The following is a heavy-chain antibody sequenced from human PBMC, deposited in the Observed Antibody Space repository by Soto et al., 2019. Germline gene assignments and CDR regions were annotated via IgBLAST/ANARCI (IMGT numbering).Heavy chain of an antibody. Sequence: QLVESGGGLVKPGGSLRLSCATSGFTFSSYNMNWVRQAPGKGLQWVSSISSTSRYIYYADSVKGRFTNSRDNANNSLYLQIDSQRAEDTAVYYCSRDGLVTFGEVLKDHHINAWGKGTTVAVSS. CDR3: SRDGLVTFGEVLKDHHINA. CDR1: GFTFSSYN. J-gene: IGHJ6*04. CDR2: ISSTSRYI. D-gene: IGHD3-10*01. V-gene: IGHV3-21*06.